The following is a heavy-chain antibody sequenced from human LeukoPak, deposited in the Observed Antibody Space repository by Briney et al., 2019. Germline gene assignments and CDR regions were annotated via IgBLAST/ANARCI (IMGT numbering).Heavy chain of an antibody. J-gene: IGHJ4*02. CDR1: GFNFSSYS. D-gene: IGHD2-15*01. V-gene: IGHV3-21*01. Sequence: GGSLRLSCAASGFNFSSYSMNWVRQAPGKGLEWVSSISSSSSYIYYADSVKGRFTISRDNAKNSLYLQMNSLRAEDTAVYYCARDLRGYCSCGSGYPPDYWGQGTLVTVS. CDR3: ARDLRGYCSCGSGYPPDY. CDR2: ISSSSSYI.